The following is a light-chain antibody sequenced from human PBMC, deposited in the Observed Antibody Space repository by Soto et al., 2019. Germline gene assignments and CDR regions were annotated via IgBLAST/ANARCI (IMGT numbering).Light chain of an antibody. CDR3: SAYSGNSVVL. V-gene: IGLV2-23*01. CDR2: EGT. J-gene: IGLJ2*01. Sequence: QSALTQPASVSGSPGQSITISCTGTSSDVGRYNLVSWYQQYPDKAPKLMIYEGTKRPSGVSNRFSGSKSGNTASLIISGLQAEDEADYLCSAYSGNSVVLFGGGTKLTVL. CDR1: SSDVGRYNL.